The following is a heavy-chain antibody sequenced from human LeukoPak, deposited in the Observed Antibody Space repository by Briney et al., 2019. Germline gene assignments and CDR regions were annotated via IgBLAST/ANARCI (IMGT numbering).Heavy chain of an antibody. Sequence: WGSLRLSCAASGVAFSGYVMHWVRQAPGKGLEWLAVVSYGGRTKFNAYSLKGGFTISIDNSKNTLYLQSYILRDEDTAVYSCVRPRMEGTSSRSFAFWGKGLLVTVS. V-gene: IGHV3-30*03. J-gene: IGHJ4*02. CDR1: GVAFSGYV. D-gene: IGHD1-14*01. CDR2: VSYGGRTK. CDR3: VRPRMEGTSSRSFAF.